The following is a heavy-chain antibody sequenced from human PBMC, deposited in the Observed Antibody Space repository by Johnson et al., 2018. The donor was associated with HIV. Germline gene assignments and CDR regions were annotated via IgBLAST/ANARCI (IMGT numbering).Heavy chain of an antibody. D-gene: IGHD1-26*01. CDR1: GVIFSDYY. CDR2: ISYDGTKK. CDR3: AKDEFKWELLHI. J-gene: IGHJ3*02. V-gene: IGHV3-30*18. Sequence: QVQLVESGGGLVQPGGSLRLSCAVSGVIFSDYYMSWIRQAPGKGLEWVAVISYDGTKKNYADSVKGRFTISRDNSKNTLYLQMNSLRAEDTAVYYCAKDEFKWELLHIWGQGTMVTVSS.